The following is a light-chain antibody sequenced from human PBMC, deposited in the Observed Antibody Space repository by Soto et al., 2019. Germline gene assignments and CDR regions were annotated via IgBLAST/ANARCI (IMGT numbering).Light chain of an antibody. Sequence: DIQLTQSPSSLSASLGDRVTITCRTSQDVNNYLNWYQQKPGKPTKLLIYDASKLGRGVPTRISASGSGTDFTFTITALQPEDFATYYCQQYDALPPAFGPGNKVDL. CDR1: QDVNNY. J-gene: IGKJ3*01. CDR2: DAS. CDR3: QQYDALPPA. V-gene: IGKV1-33*01.